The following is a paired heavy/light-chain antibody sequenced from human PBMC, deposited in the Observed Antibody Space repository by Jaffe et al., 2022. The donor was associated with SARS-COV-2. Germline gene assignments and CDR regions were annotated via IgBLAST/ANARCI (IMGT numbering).Heavy chain of an antibody. CDR2: INPSGGST. D-gene: IGHD4-17*01. J-gene: IGHJ4*02. Sequence: QVQLLQSGAEVKKPGASVKVSCKASGYTFTSYYMHWVRQAPGQGLEWMGIINPSGGSTSYAQKFQGRVTMTRDTSTSTVYMELSSLRSEDTAVYYCARDPDYGGNSDDYWGQGTLLTVSS. V-gene: IGHV1-46*01. CDR3: ARDPDYGGNSDDY. CDR1: GYTFTSYY.
Light chain of an antibody. CDR3: QTWDTGGSWV. Sequence: QVVLTQSPSASASLGASVKLTCTLSSGHSTYAMVWHQQRPEKGPRYLMKYHSDGSHSKGDGIPDRFSGSSSGAERYLTISSLQSEDEADYYCQTWDTGGSWVFGGGTKLTVL. CDR1: SGHSTYA. V-gene: IGLV4-69*02. J-gene: IGLJ3*02. CDR2: YHSDGSH.